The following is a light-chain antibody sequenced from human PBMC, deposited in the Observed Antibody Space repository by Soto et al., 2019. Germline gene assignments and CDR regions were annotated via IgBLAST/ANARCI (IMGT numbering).Light chain of an antibody. CDR3: QQYNNWYPIT. V-gene: IGKV3-15*01. J-gene: IGKJ5*01. Sequence: EIVMTQSPATLSVSPGERATLSCRASQSVSSNLAWYQQKPGQAPRLLIYGAATRATGIPARFSGSRSGTEFTHTISSLQSEDFAVYYWQQYNNWYPITFGHGTRLEIK. CDR1: QSVSSN. CDR2: GAA.